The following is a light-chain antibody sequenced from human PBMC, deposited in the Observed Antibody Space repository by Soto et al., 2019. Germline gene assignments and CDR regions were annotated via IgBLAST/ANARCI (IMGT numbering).Light chain of an antibody. CDR1: SSDVGGYNY. CDR2: EVS. Sequence: QSALTQPPSASGSPGQSVTISCTGTSSDVGGYNYVSWYQHHPGKAPRLMIYEVSKRPSGVPDRFSGSKSGNTASLTVSGLQAEDEGEYYCSSYTGRNKHVVFGGGTELTVL. V-gene: IGLV2-8*01. CDR3: SSYTGRNKHVV. J-gene: IGLJ2*01.